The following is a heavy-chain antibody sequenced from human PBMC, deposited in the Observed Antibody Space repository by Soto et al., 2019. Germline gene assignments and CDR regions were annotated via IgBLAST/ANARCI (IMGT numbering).Heavy chain of an antibody. V-gene: IGHV3-48*01. CDR1: GFTFSSYS. CDR3: AGGIGDYLWGSYRPN. CDR2: ISSSSYTI. D-gene: IGHD3-16*02. Sequence: GSLRLSCAASGFTFSSYSMNWVRQAPGKGLEWVSYISSSSYTIYYADSVKGRFTISRDNAKNSLYLQMNSLRAEDTAVYYCAGGIGDYLWGSYRPNWGQGTLVTVSS. J-gene: IGHJ4*02.